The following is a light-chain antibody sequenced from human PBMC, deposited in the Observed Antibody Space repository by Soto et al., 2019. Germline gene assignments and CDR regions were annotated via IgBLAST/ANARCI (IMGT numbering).Light chain of an antibody. V-gene: IGKV3-20*01. CDR2: GAS. J-gene: IGKJ1*01. Sequence: EIVLTQSPGTLSLSPGERATLSCRASQSVSSNYLAWYQQKPGQAPRLLIYGASSRATDIPDRFSGSGSGTDFTLTIGSLEPEDFAVYYCHQYGSSPWTFGQGTKVEIK. CDR3: HQYGSSPWT. CDR1: QSVSSNY.